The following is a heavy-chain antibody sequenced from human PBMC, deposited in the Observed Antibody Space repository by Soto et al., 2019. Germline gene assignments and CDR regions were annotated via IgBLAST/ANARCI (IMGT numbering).Heavy chain of an antibody. Sequence: PSETLSFTCAVSGGSINSGGFSWSWIRQPPGKGLEWIGYIYQSGSTYYNPSLKSRVTLSVDTSNNRFSLKMNSVTAADTAVYYCARTPYGGYFDRWGQGTQVTVSS. CDR1: GGSINSGGFS. CDR3: ARTPYGGYFDR. CDR2: IYQSGST. D-gene: IGHD4-17*01. J-gene: IGHJ4*02. V-gene: IGHV4-30-2*01.